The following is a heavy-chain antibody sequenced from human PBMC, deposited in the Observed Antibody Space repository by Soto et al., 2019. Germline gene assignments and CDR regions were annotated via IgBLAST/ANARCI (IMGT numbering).Heavy chain of an antibody. J-gene: IGHJ4*02. CDR1: GGSFSGYY. CDR3: ARGPYYYDSSGYLFDY. CDR2: INHSGST. V-gene: IGHV4-34*01. Sequence: SETLSLTCAVYGGSFSGYYWSWIRQPPGKGLEWIGEINHSGSTNYNPSLKSRVTISVDTSKYQFSLKLSSVTAADTAVYYCARGPYYYDSSGYLFDYWGQGTLVTVSS. D-gene: IGHD3-22*01.